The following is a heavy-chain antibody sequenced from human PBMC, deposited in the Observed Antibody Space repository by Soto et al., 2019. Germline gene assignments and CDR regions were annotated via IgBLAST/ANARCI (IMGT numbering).Heavy chain of an antibody. V-gene: IGHV4-4*02. CDR1: GGSISSSNW. J-gene: IGHJ5*02. D-gene: IGHD6-13*01. CDR2: IYHSGST. CDR3: ARRERAAGNDWWYDP. Sequence: SETLSLTCAVSGGSISSSNWWSWVRQPPGKGLEWIGEIYHSGSTNYNPSLKSRVTISVDKSKNQFSLKLSSVTAADTAVYYCARRERAAGNDWWYDPWGQGTLVTVSS.